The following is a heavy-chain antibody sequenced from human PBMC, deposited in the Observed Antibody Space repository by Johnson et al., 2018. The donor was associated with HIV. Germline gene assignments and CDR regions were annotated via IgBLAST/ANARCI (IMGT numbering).Heavy chain of an antibody. D-gene: IGHD1-1*01. CDR3: AREGGNIWNDIAFDI. Sequence: QVQLVESGGGVVQPGRSLRLSCAASGFTFSSYTMHWVRQAPGKGLEWVAVISYDGSNKYYADSVKGRFTISRDNSKNTLYLQMNSLRAEDTAVYYCAREGGNIWNDIAFDIWGQGTMVTVSS. V-gene: IGHV3-30*04. J-gene: IGHJ3*02. CDR2: ISYDGSNK. CDR1: GFTFSSYT.